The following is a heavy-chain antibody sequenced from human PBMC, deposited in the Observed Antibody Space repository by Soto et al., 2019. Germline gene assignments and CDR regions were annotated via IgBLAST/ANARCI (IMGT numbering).Heavy chain of an antibody. D-gene: IGHD2-2*01. CDR2: IDPSDSYT. V-gene: IGHV5-10-1*01. CDR1: GYTFTTFW. CDR3: ARLYCSSSTCDSWFDP. J-gene: IGHJ5*02. Sequence: GESLKISCTGFGYTFTTFWISWVRQMPGRGLEWMGRIDPSDSYTNYSPSFQGHVTISVDKSISTAYLQWGSLKASDTAMYYCARLYCSSSTCDSWFDPWGQGTLVTVSS.